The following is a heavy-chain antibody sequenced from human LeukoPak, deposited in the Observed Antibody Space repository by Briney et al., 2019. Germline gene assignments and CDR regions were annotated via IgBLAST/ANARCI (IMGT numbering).Heavy chain of an antibody. J-gene: IGHJ3*02. CDR3: ARGWLGYYVVVTAIGPDAFDI. CDR1: GYTFTGYY. Sequence: ASVKVSCKASGYTFTGYYMHWVRQAPGQGLEWMGWINPNSGGTNYAQKFQGRVTMTRDTSISTAYMELSRLRSDDTAVYYCARGWLGYYVVVTAIGPDAFDIWGQGTMVTVSS. V-gene: IGHV1-2*02. D-gene: IGHD2-21*02. CDR2: INPNSGGT.